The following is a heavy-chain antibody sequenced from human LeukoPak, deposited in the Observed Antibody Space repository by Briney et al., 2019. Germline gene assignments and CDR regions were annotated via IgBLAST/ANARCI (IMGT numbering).Heavy chain of an antibody. CDR2: IYYSGST. D-gene: IGHD2-2*01. Sequence: SETLSLTCTVSGGSISSYYWSWIRQPPGKGLEWVGYIYYSGSTNYNPSLKRRVTISVDTSKNQFSLKLSSVTAADTAVYYCARAGVSCGSTSCYYYYGMDVWGKGTTVTVSS. J-gene: IGHJ6*04. V-gene: IGHV4-59*01. CDR1: GGSISSYY. CDR3: ARAGVSCGSTSCYYYYGMDV.